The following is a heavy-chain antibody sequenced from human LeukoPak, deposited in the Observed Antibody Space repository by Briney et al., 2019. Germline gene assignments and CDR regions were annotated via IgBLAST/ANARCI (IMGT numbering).Heavy chain of an antibody. Sequence: GGSLRLSCAASGFTFSSYWMSWVRQAPGKGLEWVANIKQDGSEKYYVDSVKGRFTISRDNAKNSLYLQMNSLRAEDTAVYYCAREDEYGDYDGGYNYWGQGTLVTVSS. J-gene: IGHJ4*02. V-gene: IGHV3-7*03. CDR3: AREDEYGDYDGGYNY. CDR2: IKQDGSEK. D-gene: IGHD4-17*01. CDR1: GFTFSSYW.